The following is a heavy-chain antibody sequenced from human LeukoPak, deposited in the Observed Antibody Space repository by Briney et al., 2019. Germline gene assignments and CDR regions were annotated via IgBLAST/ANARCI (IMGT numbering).Heavy chain of an antibody. D-gene: IGHD2-15*01. V-gene: IGHV4-34*01. Sequence: SETLSLTCAVDGGSFSGYYWSWVRQPPGKGLEWVGEINHSGSTNYNPSLKSRVTISVDTSKNQFSLKLSSVTAADTAVYYCARDGGVVAASIGILDYWGQGTLVTVSS. CDR2: INHSGST. CDR3: ARDGGVVAASIGILDY. CDR1: GGSFSGYY. J-gene: IGHJ4*02.